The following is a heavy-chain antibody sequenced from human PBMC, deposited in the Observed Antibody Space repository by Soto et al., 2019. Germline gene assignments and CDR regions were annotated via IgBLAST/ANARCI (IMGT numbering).Heavy chain of an antibody. J-gene: IGHJ6*02. CDR3: ATPTLSGLAADI. V-gene: IGHV1-8*01. CDR2: VNPNSGNT. D-gene: IGHD6-13*01. Sequence: ASVKVSCKASGYTFTRYDINWVRQAPGQGLEWMGWVNPNSGNTGYAQKFQGRITMTRSTSINTAYMELRSLKSDDTAVYFCATPTLSGLAADIWGQGTTVTVS. CDR1: GYTFTRYD.